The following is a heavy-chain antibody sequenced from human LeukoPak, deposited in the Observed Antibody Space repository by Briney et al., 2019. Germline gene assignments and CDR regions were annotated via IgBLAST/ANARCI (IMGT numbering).Heavy chain of an antibody. CDR1: GGSFSGYY. V-gene: IGHV4-34*01. CDR2: INHSGST. Sequence: SETLSLTCAVYGGSFSGYYWSWIRQPPGKGLEWIGEINHSGSTNYNPSLKSRVTISVDTSKNQFSLKLSSVTAADTAVYFCARANYYDNTGYYYDFDYWGQGTLVTVSS. J-gene: IGHJ4*02. CDR3: ARANYYDNTGYYYDFDY. D-gene: IGHD3-22*01.